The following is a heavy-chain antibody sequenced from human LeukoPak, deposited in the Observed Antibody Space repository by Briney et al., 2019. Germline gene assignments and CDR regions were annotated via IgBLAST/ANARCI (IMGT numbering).Heavy chain of an antibody. CDR1: GGSISSGSYY. CDR2: IYTSGST. D-gene: IGHD6-19*01. V-gene: IGHV4-61*02. Sequence: NPSETLSLTCTVSGGSISSGSYYWSWIRQPAGKGLEWIGRIYTSGSTNYNPSLKSRVTISVDTSKNQFSLKLSSATAADTAVYYCAASSGWYNDAFDIWGQGTMVTVSS. CDR3: AASSGWYNDAFDI. J-gene: IGHJ3*02.